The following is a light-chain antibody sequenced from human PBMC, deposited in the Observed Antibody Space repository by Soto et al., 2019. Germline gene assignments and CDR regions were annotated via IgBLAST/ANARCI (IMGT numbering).Light chain of an antibody. V-gene: IGKV3-11*01. Sequence: EILLTQSPATLSLSPGERATLSCGASQSVSSYLAWYQQKPGQAPRLLIYDASNRATGIPARFRGSGSGADLTITISSIENEDFEVYYCQQRNNWTLTFGGGTKVDIK. CDR2: DAS. J-gene: IGKJ4*01. CDR1: QSVSSY. CDR3: QQRNNWTLT.